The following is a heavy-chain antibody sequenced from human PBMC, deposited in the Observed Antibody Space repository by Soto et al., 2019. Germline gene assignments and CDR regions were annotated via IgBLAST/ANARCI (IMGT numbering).Heavy chain of an antibody. V-gene: IGHV4-30-4*01. CDR1: GGSISSGDYS. Sequence: PSETLSLTCAVSGGSISSGDYSWSWIRQPPGKGLEWIGYSTYSGTTHYNPSLTSRLIIALDTSKDQFSLRLRSVTAADTAVYYCASSTTCYRCEGQASYFYHGMDVWGQGTTVTVSS. J-gene: IGHJ6*02. CDR3: ASSTTCYRCEGQASYFYHGMDV. CDR2: STYSGTT. D-gene: IGHD2-2*02.